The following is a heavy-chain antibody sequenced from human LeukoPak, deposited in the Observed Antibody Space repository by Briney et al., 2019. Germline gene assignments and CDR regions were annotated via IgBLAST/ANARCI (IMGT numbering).Heavy chain of an antibody. Sequence: SETLSLTCTVSGGSISSSSYYWGWIRQPPGKGLDWIGSIYYSGSTYYNPSLKSRVTMSVDTSKNQFSLKLTSVTAADTAVYYCARSLTGPYSYYYYMDVWGKGTTVTVSS. V-gene: IGHV4-39*07. J-gene: IGHJ6*03. CDR1: GGSISSSSYY. CDR3: ARSLTGPYSYYYYMDV. D-gene: IGHD3-9*01. CDR2: IYYSGST.